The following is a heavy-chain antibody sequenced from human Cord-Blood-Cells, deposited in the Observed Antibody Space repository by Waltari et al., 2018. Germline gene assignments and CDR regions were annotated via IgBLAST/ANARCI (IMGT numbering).Heavy chain of an antibody. J-gene: IGHJ3*02. Sequence: QVQLQESGPGLVKPSETLSLPCAVSGYSISSGYYWCWIRQPPGKGLEWIGSIYHSGSTYYNPSLKSRVTISVDTSKNQFSLKLSSVTAADTAMYYCARDGTGDDAFDIWGQGTMVTVSS. CDR1: GYSISSGYY. CDR2: IYHSGST. V-gene: IGHV4-38-2*02. CDR3: ARDGTGDDAFDI. D-gene: IGHD7-27*01.